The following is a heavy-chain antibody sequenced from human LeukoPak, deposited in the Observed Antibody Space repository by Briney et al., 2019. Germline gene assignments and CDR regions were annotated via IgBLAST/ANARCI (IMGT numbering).Heavy chain of an antibody. CDR2: ISSSGSTI. CDR1: GFTFSSYE. CDR3: ARDLSGVTGYSYGRGIDY. D-gene: IGHD5-18*01. J-gene: IGHJ4*02. V-gene: IGHV3-48*03. Sequence: GGSLRLSCAASGFTFSSYEMNWVRQAPGKGLEWVSYISSSGSTIYYADSVKGRFTISRDNAKNSLYLQMSSLRGWVTAVYYCARDLSGVTGYSYGRGIDYWGQGTLVTVSS.